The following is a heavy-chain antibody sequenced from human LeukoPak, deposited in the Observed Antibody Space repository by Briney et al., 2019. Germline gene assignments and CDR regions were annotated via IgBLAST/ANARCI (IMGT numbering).Heavy chain of an antibody. J-gene: IGHJ4*02. CDR1: GGSISNYY. CDR2: IYTSGTT. D-gene: IGHD6-13*01. V-gene: IGHV4-4*07. Sequence: SETLSLTCTVSGGSISNYYWSWIRQPAGKGLEWIGRIYTSGTTHYNPSLKSRVTMSVDTSKNQFSLNLSSVTAADTAVYYCARFSSIAAAFDYWGLGTLVTVSS. CDR3: ARFSSIAAAFDY.